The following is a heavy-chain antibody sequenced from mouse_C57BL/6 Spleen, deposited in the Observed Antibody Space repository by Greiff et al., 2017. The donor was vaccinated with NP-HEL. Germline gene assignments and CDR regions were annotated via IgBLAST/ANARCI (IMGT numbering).Heavy chain of an antibody. Sequence: QVQLQQPGAELVKPGASVKMSCKASGYTFTSYWITWVKQRPGQGLEWIGDIYPGSGSTNYNEKFKSKATLTVDTSSSTDYMQLSSLTSEDSAVYYWARWGDSSGYFDYWGQGTTLTVSS. CDR3: ARWGDSSGYFDY. V-gene: IGHV1-55*01. CDR2: IYPGSGST. D-gene: IGHD3-2*02. CDR1: GYTFTSYW. J-gene: IGHJ2*01.